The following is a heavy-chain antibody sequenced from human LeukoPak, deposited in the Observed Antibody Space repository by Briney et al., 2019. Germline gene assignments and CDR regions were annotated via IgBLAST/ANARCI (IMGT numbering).Heavy chain of an antibody. V-gene: IGHV5-51*01. CDR2: IFPGDSGT. J-gene: IGHJ4*02. Sequence: GESLKISCKGSGYSFSNYWIAWVRRMPGRGPEWMGIIFPGDSGTRYSASFEGQVTLSADKSNSTAYLHWTSLKASDTATYFCARQLALWGSSPYFDSWGQGTQVTVSS. CDR3: ARQLALWGSSPYFDS. CDR1: GYSFSNYW. D-gene: IGHD6-19*01.